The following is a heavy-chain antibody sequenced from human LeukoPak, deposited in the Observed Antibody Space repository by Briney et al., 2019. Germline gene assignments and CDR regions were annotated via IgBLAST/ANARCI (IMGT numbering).Heavy chain of an antibody. V-gene: IGHV4-59*01. CDR1: GGSISSYY. Sequence: SETLSLTCSVFGGSISSYYWSWVRQPPGKGLEWIGYVSYSGRTDYNPSLKSRVIISIDTSKTQFSLRLRSVTAADTAVYYCARENDRYGRIDYWGQGTQVTVSS. CDR3: ARENDRYGRIDY. CDR2: VSYSGRT. D-gene: IGHD5-18*01. J-gene: IGHJ4*02.